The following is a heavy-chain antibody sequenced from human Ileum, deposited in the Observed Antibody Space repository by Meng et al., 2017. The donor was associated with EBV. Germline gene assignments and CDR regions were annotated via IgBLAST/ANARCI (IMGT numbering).Heavy chain of an antibody. CDR1: GGSISSYY. CDR2: IYYSGST. Sequence: QWHLQGSGPGLVKPSETLSLTCTVSGGSISSYYWSWIRQPPGKGLEWIGYIYYSGSTNYNPSLKSRVTISVDTSKNQFSLNLSSVTAADTAVYYCARGGWSLDYWGQGTLVTVSS. CDR3: ARGGWSLDY. D-gene: IGHD2-15*01. J-gene: IGHJ4*02. V-gene: IGHV4-59*08.